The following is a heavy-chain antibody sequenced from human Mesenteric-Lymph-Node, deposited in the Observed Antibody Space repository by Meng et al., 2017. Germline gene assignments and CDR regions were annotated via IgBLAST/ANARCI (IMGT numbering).Heavy chain of an antibody. V-gene: IGHV1-2*02. J-gene: IGHJ6*02. CDR2: IKPDSGGT. Sequence: ASVKVSCKASSYTITSYYMHWVRQAPGQGLEWMGWIKPDSGGTKYAQKFQGRVTMTRETSISTAYMELSRLRSDDTAVYYCARSLITIFSGLYGMDVWGQGTTVTVSS. CDR3: ARSLITIFSGLYGMDV. CDR1: SYTITSYY. D-gene: IGHD3-9*01.